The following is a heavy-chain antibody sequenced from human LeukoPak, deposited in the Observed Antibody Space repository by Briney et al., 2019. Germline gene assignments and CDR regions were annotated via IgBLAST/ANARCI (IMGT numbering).Heavy chain of an antibody. CDR2: IYSGGST. V-gene: IGHV3-66*01. CDR1: GFTVSSNY. Sequence: PGGSLRLSCAASGFTVSSNYMSWVRQAPGKGLEWVSVIYSGGSTYYADSVKGRFTISRDNSKNTLYLQMNSLRAEDTAVYYCARAKDYGDYEFAYWGQGTLVTVSS. D-gene: IGHD4-17*01. J-gene: IGHJ4*02. CDR3: ARAKDYGDYEFAY.